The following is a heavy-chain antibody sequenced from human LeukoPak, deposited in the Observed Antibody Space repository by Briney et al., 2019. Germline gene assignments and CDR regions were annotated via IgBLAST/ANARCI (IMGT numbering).Heavy chain of an antibody. J-gene: IGHJ4*02. CDR1: GFTLSRYS. D-gene: IGHD3-10*01. V-gene: IGHV3-48*02. Sequence: GGSLRLSCAASGFTLSRYSMNWVRQAPGKGLEWVSYISSSSSTKYYADSVKGRFTISRDNAKNSLYLQMNSLRDEDTAVYFCARDPGHSSVGESKHNDYWGQGTLVTVSS. CDR2: ISSSSSTK. CDR3: ARDPGHSSVGESKHNDY.